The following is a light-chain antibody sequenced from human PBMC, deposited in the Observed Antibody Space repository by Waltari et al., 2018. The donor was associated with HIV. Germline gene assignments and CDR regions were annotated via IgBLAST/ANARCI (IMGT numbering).Light chain of an antibody. CDR1: SNNVDDQG. Sequence: QAGLTQPPSLSLGSGQTATHTCTGDSNNVDDQGAALLQPPQGHPPNYLSQRDNNRASGVAEKFSAGRSGNTTFLTITGRRPEDEADYCCSAWDNTRNGWVFGGGTQLTVL. V-gene: IGLV10-54*04. CDR2: RDN. CDR3: SAWDNTRNGWV. J-gene: IGLJ3*02.